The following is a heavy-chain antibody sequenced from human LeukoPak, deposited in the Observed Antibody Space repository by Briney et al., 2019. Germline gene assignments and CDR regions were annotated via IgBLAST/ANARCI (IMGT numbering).Heavy chain of an antibody. CDR2: IYWNDDK. V-gene: IGHV2-5*01. Sequence: SGPRLVKPTPTLTLTCTFSGFSLSTSGVGVGWIRQPPGKALEWLPLIYWNDDKRYSPSLKSRLTITQDTSKNQVVLTLTNMDPVDTATYYCAHTRRISGGFDPWGQGTLVTVSS. CDR1: GFSLSTSGVG. CDR3: AHTRRISGGFDP. D-gene: IGHD2-15*01. J-gene: IGHJ5*02.